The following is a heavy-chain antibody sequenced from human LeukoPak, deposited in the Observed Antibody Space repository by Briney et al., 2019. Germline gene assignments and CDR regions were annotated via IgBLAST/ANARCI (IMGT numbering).Heavy chain of an antibody. CDR3: ARAVTVVPAVSWDY. J-gene: IGHJ4*02. D-gene: IGHD2-2*01. CDR1: GYTFTSYG. V-gene: IGHV1-18*01. CDR2: ISAYNGNT. Sequence: ASVKVSCKASGYTFTSYGISWVRQAPGQGLEWMGWISAYNGNTNYAQELQGRVTMTTDTSTSTAYMELRSLRSDDTAVYYCARAVTVVPAVSWDYWGQGTLVTVSS.